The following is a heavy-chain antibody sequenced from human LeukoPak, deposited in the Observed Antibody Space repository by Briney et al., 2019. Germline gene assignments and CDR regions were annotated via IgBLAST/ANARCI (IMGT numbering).Heavy chain of an antibody. V-gene: IGHV3-21*01. D-gene: IGHD1-26*01. CDR1: GFTFSSYS. J-gene: IGHJ4*02. CDR2: ISSSSSYI. Sequence: GGSLRLSCAASGFTFSSYSMNWVRQAPGKGLEWVSSISSSSSYIYYADSVKGRFTTSRDNAKNSPYLQMNSLRAEDTAVYYCARDRDSGSRFGGDYWGQGTLVTVSS. CDR3: ARDRDSGSRFGGDY.